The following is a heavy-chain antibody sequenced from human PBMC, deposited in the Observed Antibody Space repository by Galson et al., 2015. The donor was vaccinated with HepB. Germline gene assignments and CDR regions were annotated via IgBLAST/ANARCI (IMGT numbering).Heavy chain of an antibody. Sequence: KVSCKASGYSFTSYWIGWVRQMPGKGLEWMGIIYPGDSDTRYSPSFQGQVTISADKSISTAYLQWSSLKASDTAMYYCARHTDEPDGYNPYYYYYYGMDVWGQGTTVTVSS. CDR1: GYSFTSYW. CDR3: ARHTDEPDGYNPYYYYYYGMDV. V-gene: IGHV5-51*01. J-gene: IGHJ6*02. CDR2: IYPGDSDT. D-gene: IGHD5-24*01.